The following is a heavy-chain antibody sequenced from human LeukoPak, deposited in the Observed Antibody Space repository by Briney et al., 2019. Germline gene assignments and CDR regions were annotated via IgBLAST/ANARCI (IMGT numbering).Heavy chain of an antibody. CDR1: GLTFSDYW. J-gene: IGHJ4*02. V-gene: IGHV3-7*04. CDR2: IKQDGSEK. CDR3: ARVVYSSGWSYYFDY. Sequence: GGSLRLSCAASGLTFSDYWMNWVRQAPGKGLEWVANIKQDGSEKYSLDSVKGRFTISRDNARNSLYLQMNSLRAEDTAVYYCARVVYSSGWSYYFDYWGQGILVTVSS. D-gene: IGHD6-19*01.